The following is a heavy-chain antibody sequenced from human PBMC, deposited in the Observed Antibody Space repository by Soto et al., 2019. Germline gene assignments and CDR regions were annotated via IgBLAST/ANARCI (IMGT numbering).Heavy chain of an antibody. CDR1: GFTFSSYA. V-gene: IGHV3-30-3*01. Sequence: AGGSLRLSCAASGFTFSSYAMHWVRQAPGKGLEWVAVISYDGSNKYYADSVKGRFTISRDNSKNTLYLQMNSLRAEDTAVYYCARDSTATVVIGEEGYWGQGTLVTVSS. CDR2: ISYDGSNK. D-gene: IGHD4-17*01. CDR3: ARDSTATVVIGEEGY. J-gene: IGHJ4*02.